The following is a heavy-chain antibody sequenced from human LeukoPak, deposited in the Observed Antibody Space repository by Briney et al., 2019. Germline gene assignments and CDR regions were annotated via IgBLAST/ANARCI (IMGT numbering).Heavy chain of an antibody. CDR3: ARWGTY. V-gene: IGHV4-61*01. CDR1: GGSVSSGTYF. J-gene: IGHJ4*02. Sequence: SETLSLTCTVSGGSVSSGTYFWTWVRQPPGKGLEWIGHIHYSVTTNYNPSLKSRVTMSLDTSKNQFSLKLTSVTAADTAIYFCARWGTYWGQGILITVSS. CDR2: IHYSVTT. D-gene: IGHD7-27*01.